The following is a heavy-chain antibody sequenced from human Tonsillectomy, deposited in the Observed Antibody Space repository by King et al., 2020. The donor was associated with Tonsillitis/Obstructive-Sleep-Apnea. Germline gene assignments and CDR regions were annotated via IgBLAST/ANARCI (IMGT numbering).Heavy chain of an antibody. Sequence: VQLVESGGGVVQPGRSLRLSCAASGFTFSGYALHWVRQAPGKGLEWVAVISYDGIIKYYADSVKGRFTISRDNSKNTLFLQMNSLRAEDTAVYYCAGALLWFEELLSESFQHWGQGTLVTVSS. CDR1: GFTFSGYA. D-gene: IGHD3-10*01. CDR3: AGALLWFEELLSESFQH. J-gene: IGHJ1*01. V-gene: IGHV3-30*04. CDR2: ISYDGIIK.